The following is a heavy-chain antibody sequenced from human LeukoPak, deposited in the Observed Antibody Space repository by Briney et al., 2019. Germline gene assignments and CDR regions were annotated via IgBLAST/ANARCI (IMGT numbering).Heavy chain of an antibody. Sequence: GASVKVSCKASGGTFSSYAISWVRQAPGQGLEWMGRIIPIFGIANYAQKFQGRVTITADKSTSTAYMELSSLRSEDTAVYYCARGVGVQLWPPYYYYGMDVWGQGTTVTVSS. V-gene: IGHV1-69*04. CDR1: GGTFSSYA. D-gene: IGHD5-18*01. J-gene: IGHJ6*02. CDR3: ARGVGVQLWPPYYYYGMDV. CDR2: IIPIFGIA.